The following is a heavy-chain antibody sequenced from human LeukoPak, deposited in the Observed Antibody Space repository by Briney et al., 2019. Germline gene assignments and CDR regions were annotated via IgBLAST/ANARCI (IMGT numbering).Heavy chain of an antibody. CDR1: GGSISSHY. J-gene: IGHJ4*02. Sequence: PSETLSLTCTVSGGSISSHYWSWIRQPPGKGLEWIGYIYYSGSTNYNPSLKSRVTISVDTSKNQFSLKLSSVTAADTAVYYCARDSLDSSSAFDYWGQGTLVNVSS. V-gene: IGHV4-59*11. CDR3: ARDSLDSSSAFDY. CDR2: IYYSGST. D-gene: IGHD6-6*01.